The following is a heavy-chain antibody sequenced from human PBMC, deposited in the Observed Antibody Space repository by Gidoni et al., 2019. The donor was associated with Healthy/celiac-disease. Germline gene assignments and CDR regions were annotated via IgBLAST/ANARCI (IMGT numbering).Heavy chain of an antibody. J-gene: IGHJ2*01. V-gene: IGHV4-39*01. CDR3: ARHDGAAMASYWYFDL. CDR2: IYYSGST. CDR1: GGSISSSSYY. D-gene: IGHD5-18*01. Sequence: QLQLQESGPGLVKPSETLSLTCTVSGGSISSSSYYWGWIRQPPGKGLEWIGSIYYSGSTYYNPSLKSRVTISVDTSKNQFSLKLSSVTAADTAVYYCARHDGAAMASYWYFDLWGRGTLVTVSS.